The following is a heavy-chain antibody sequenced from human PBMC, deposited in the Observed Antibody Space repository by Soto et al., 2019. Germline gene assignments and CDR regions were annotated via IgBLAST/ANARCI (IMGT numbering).Heavy chain of an antibody. J-gene: IGHJ5*02. Sequence: QVQLQESGPGLVKPSQTLSLTCTVSGGSISSGAYYWSWIRQHSEKGLEWIGYMHYSGIAYYNPSLTTRVTISVDTSKNQVSLKLSSVTAADTAVYYCARYYFDNSGYSNWFAPWGRGTLVTVSS. CDR1: GGSISSGAYY. CDR3: ARYYFDNSGYSNWFAP. D-gene: IGHD3-22*01. V-gene: IGHV4-31*03. CDR2: MHYSGIA.